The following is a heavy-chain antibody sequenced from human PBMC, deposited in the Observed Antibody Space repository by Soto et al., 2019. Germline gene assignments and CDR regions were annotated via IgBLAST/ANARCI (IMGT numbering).Heavy chain of an antibody. D-gene: IGHD1-7*01. Sequence: GGSLRLSCAASGFSMSVHAMGWVRQAPGKGLEWVSVINGVGDASYYAESVMGRFTISRDNSKNTLFLQMKYLRAEDTAVYYCARSWNYYAKFDYWGPGTMVTVSS. CDR2: INGVGDAS. V-gene: IGHV3-23*01. CDR1: GFSMSVHA. CDR3: ARSWNYYAKFDY. J-gene: IGHJ4*02.